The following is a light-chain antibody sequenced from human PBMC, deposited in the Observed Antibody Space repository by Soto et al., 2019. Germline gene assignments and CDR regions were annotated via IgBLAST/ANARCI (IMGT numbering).Light chain of an antibody. J-gene: IGKJ1*01. CDR2: GAS. CDR3: QQYGNSPRA. CDR1: QSVSSSY. Sequence: EILLTQSPGTLSLSPGERATLSCRASQSVSSSYLAWYQQKPGQAPRLLIYGASSRATGIPDRFSGSGSGTDFTITISRLESEDFEVYYCQQYGNSPRAFGQGTKVELK. V-gene: IGKV3-20*01.